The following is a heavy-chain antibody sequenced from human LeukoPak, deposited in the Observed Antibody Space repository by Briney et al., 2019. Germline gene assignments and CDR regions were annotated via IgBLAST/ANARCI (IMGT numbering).Heavy chain of an antibody. D-gene: IGHD6-13*01. J-gene: IGHJ4*02. V-gene: IGHV4-31*03. CDR2: IYYSGST. CDR3: ARGIAAAGTVGGTFNKN. CDR1: GGSISSGGYY. Sequence: KPSETLSRTCTVSGGSISSGGYYWRWIRQHPGKGLEWFGYIYYSGSTYYNPSLKSRVTISVDTSKNQFSLKLSSVTAADTAVYYCARGIAAAGTVGGTFNKNWGQGTLVTVSS.